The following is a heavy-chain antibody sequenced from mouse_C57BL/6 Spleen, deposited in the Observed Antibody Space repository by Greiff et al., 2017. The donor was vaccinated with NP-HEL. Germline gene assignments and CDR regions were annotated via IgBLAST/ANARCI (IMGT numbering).Heavy chain of an antibody. J-gene: IGHJ4*01. D-gene: IGHD2-4*01. Sequence: VQLQQPGAELVKPGASVKMSCKASGYTFTSYWITWVKQRPGQGLEWIGDIYPGSGSTNYNEKFKSKATLTVDTSSSTAYMQLSSLTSEDSAVYYCARGGYDYDVGYYAMDYWGQGTSVTVSS. CDR3: ARGGYDYDVGYYAMDY. CDR1: GYTFTSYW. V-gene: IGHV1-55*01. CDR2: IYPGSGST.